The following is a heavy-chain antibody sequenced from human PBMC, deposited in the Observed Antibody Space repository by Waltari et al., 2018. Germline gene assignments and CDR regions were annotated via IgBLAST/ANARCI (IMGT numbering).Heavy chain of an antibody. J-gene: IGHJ4*02. D-gene: IGHD2-2*02. V-gene: IGHV1-69*12. Sequence: QVQLVQSGAEVKKPGSSVQVSCKASGGTFSSYAISWVRQAPGQGLEWMGGIIPIFGTANYAQKFQGRVTITADESTSTAYMELSSLRSEDTAVYYCASPYCSSTSCYTGFDYWGQGTLVTVSS. CDR3: ASPYCSSTSCYTGFDY. CDR2: IIPIFGTA. CDR1: GGTFSSYA.